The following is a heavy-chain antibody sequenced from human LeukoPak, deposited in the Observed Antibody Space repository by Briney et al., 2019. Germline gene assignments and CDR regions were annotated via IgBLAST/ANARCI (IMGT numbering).Heavy chain of an antibody. CDR2: IYYSGST. J-gene: IGHJ4*02. CDR3: ARLREGATDY. D-gene: IGHD1-26*01. CDR1: GGSISSSSYY. V-gene: IGHV4-39*01. Sequence: PSETLSLTCTVSGGSISSSSYYWGWIRQPPGKGLEWIGSIYYSGSTYYNPSLKSRVTISVDTSKNQFSLKLSSVTASDTAVYYCARLREGATDYWGQGTLVTVSS.